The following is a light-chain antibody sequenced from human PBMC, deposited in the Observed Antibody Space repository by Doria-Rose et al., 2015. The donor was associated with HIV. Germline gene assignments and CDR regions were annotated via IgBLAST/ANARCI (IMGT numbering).Light chain of an antibody. CDR1: QSVSANY. CDR3: HQYASSRT. Sequence: TQSPGTLSLSPGERATLSCRASQSVSANYLAWYQQRPGQSPRLLIYGASSSATDIPDRFSGSGSGTDFTRAISRLEPEDFAVDYCHQYASSRTFGQGTKVEIK. CDR2: GAS. J-gene: IGKJ1*01. V-gene: IGKV3-20*01.